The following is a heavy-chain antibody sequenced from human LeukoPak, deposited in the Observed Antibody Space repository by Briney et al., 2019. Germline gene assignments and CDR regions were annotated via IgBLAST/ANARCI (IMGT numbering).Heavy chain of an antibody. CDR3: AREVIAAADPVYYFDY. D-gene: IGHD6-13*01. CDR1: GFTFSSYG. J-gene: IGHJ4*02. Sequence: GGSLRLSCAASGFTFSSYGMHWVRQAPGKGLEWVAFIRYDGSNKYYADSVKGRFTISRDNSKNTLYLQMNSLRAEDTAVYYCAREVIAAADPVYYFDYWGQGTLVTVSS. CDR2: IRYDGSNK. V-gene: IGHV3-30*02.